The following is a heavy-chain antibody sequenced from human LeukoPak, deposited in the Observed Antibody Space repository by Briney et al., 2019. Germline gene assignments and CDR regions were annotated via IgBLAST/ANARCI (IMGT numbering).Heavy chain of an antibody. D-gene: IGHD3-10*01. CDR2: IKQDGNEK. CDR3: ARVSSYGSGSYYNPWIDY. Sequence: SGGSLRLSCAASGFTFSTYWMSWVRQAPGKGPEWVANIKQDGNEKYYVDSVKGRFTISRDNAKNSLYLQMNSLRAEDTAVYYCARVSSYGSGSYYNPWIDYWGQGTLVTVSS. J-gene: IGHJ4*02. V-gene: IGHV3-7*01. CDR1: GFTFSTYW.